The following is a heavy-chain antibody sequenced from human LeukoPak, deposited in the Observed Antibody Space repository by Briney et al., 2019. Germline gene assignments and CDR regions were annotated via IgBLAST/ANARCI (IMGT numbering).Heavy chain of an antibody. CDR1: GGTFSSYA. D-gene: IGHD5-24*01. CDR3: ARDPEGRRDGYNYVSRYYYYGMDV. V-gene: IGHV1-69*13. CDR2: IIPIFGTA. J-gene: IGHJ6*02. Sequence: PGASVKVSCKASGGTFSSYAISWVRQAPGQGLEWMGGIIPIFGTANYAQKFQGRVTITADESTSTAYMELSSLRSEDTAVYYCARDPEGRRDGYNYVSRYYYYGMDVWGQGTTVTVSS.